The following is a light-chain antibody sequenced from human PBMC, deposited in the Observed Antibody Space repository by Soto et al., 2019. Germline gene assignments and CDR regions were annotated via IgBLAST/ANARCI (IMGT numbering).Light chain of an antibody. J-gene: IGKJ3*01. CDR2: WAS. V-gene: IGKV4-1*01. CDR1: QTILYGSNNRNY. CDR3: HQYYSPPFA. Sequence: IVMTQSPESLGVSLGERATINCKSNQTILYGSNNRNYLSWYQQKPGQPPKLLIYWASTRKYGVPERFSGSGSGTDFTLSITNLQAEDVAVYYCHQYYSPPFAFGPGTKVHL.